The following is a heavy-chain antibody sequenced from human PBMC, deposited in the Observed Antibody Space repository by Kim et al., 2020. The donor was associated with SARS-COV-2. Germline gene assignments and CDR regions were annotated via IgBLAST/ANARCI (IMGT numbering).Heavy chain of an antibody. CDR2: IWYDGSNK. Sequence: GGSLRLSCAASGFTFSSYGMHWVRQAPGKGLEWVAVIWYDGSNKYYADSVKGRFTISRDNSKNTLYLQMNSLRAEDTAVYYCAKALYDYVWGSYRPFDYWGQGTLVTVSS. V-gene: IGHV3-33*06. J-gene: IGHJ4*02. CDR3: AKALYDYVWGSYRPFDY. CDR1: GFTFSSYG. D-gene: IGHD3-16*02.